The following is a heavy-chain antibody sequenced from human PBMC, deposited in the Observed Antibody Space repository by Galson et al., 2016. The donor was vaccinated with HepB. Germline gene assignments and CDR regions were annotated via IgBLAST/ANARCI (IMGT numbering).Heavy chain of an antibody. Sequence: SLRLSCAASGFSFSTYGMHWVRQAPGKGLEWVAVIWYDGSNKYYTDSVRGRFAISRDNSKNTLYLQMNSLRAEDTAVYYCARRRIDTTLVDYWGQGTLVTVSS. CDR1: GFSFSTYG. D-gene: IGHD5-18*01. CDR2: IWYDGSNK. J-gene: IGHJ4*02. CDR3: ARRRIDTTLVDY. V-gene: IGHV3-33*01.